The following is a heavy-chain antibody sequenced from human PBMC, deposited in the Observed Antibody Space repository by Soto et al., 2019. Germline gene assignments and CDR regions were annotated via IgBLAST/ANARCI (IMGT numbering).Heavy chain of an antibody. J-gene: IGHJ4*02. Sequence: SXKVSCKASGGTXSSYASGWVRQAPGQGLEWMGGIIPIFGTANYAQKFQGRVTITAEKSTSTAYMEMSSLRYEDTAVYYCARGLDYFDYWGQGTLGTVSS. V-gene: IGHV1-69*06. CDR1: GGTXSSYA. CDR3: ARGLDYFDY. CDR2: IIPIFGTA.